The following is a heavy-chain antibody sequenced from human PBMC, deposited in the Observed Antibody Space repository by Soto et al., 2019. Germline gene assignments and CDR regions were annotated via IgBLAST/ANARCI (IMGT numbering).Heavy chain of an antibody. V-gene: IGHV4-34*01. D-gene: IGHD2-21*01. Sequence: SETLSLTCAVYGGSFSGYYWSWIRQPPGKGLEWIGEINHSGSTNYNPSLKSRVTISVETSKNQFSRKLSSVTAADTAVYYCARAPTLTTEVIANAFDIWGQGTMVTVSS. CDR2: INHSGST. CDR1: GGSFSGYY. CDR3: ARAPTLTTEVIANAFDI. J-gene: IGHJ3*02.